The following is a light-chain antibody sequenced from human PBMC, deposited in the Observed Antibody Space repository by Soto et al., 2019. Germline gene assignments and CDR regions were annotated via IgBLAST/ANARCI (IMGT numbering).Light chain of an antibody. J-gene: IGKJ2*01. V-gene: IGKV1-39*01. CDR3: QQSYSTLV. CDR1: QSISSY. Sequence: DIQMTQSPSSLSASVGDRVTITCRASQSISSYLNWYQQKPGKAPKLLIYAASSLQSGVPSRFSGSGSGTDFTLTISSLQPEDFVTYYCQQSYSTLVFGQGTKLEIK. CDR2: AAS.